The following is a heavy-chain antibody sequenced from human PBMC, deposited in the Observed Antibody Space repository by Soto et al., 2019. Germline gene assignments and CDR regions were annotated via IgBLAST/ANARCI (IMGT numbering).Heavy chain of an antibody. J-gene: IGHJ3*02. CDR1: GFTFRQYG. CDR3: VRGWGSLIHLSCLDI. V-gene: IGHV3-33*01. CDR2: IFYDGTEK. Sequence: QVQLVESGGGVFQPGTSLRLSCAASGFTFRQYGMHWVRQAPGKGLDWVAVIFYDGTEKYYADSVKGRFTISRDNPGNVVYLQINSLRAEDTAVYYCVRGWGSLIHLSCLDIWGQGTTVVVSS. D-gene: IGHD3-16*01.